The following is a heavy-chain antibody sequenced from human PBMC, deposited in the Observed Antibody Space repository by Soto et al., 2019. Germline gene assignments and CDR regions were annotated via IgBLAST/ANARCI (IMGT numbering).Heavy chain of an antibody. V-gene: IGHV3-30-3*01. CDR2: IASTGSVK. CDR1: GFTFKNYA. Sequence: GGSLRLSCAASGFTFKNYAMTWVRQAPGRGLEWVAVIASTGSVKYYADSVKGRFTISRDNSKNTLYLQMNSLRAEDTAVYYCARLEEYSGSYYDYYYGMDVWGQGTTVTVSS. D-gene: IGHD1-26*01. J-gene: IGHJ6*02. CDR3: ARLEEYSGSYYDYYYGMDV.